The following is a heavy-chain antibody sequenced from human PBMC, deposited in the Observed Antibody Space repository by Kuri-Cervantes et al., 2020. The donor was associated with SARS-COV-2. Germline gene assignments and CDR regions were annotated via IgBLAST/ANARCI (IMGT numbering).Heavy chain of an antibody. J-gene: IGHJ4*02. CDR3: ARDIVVVPAASSDY. V-gene: IGHV1-2*02. Sequence: ASVKVSCKASGYTFTSYGISWVRQAPGQGLEWMGGIIPNSGGTNYAQKFQGRVTMTRDTSISTAYMELSRLRSDDAAVYYCARDIVVVPAASSDYWGQGTLVTVSS. CDR1: GYTFTSYG. D-gene: IGHD2-2*01. CDR2: IIPNSGGT.